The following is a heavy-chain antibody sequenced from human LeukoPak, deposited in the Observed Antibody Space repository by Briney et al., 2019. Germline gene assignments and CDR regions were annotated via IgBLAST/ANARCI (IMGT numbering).Heavy chain of an antibody. D-gene: IGHD3-22*01. CDR3: TTGDSSSPL. CDR2: VKSKADGGTT. CDR1: GFTFSNAW. J-gene: IGHJ4*02. Sequence: GGSLRLSCAASGFTFSNAWMNWVRQAPGKGLEWVGRVKSKADGGTTEYAAPVKGRFTISRDDSKNTLYLQMNSLKTEDAAIYYCTTGDSSSPLWGQGTLVTVSS. V-gene: IGHV3-15*01.